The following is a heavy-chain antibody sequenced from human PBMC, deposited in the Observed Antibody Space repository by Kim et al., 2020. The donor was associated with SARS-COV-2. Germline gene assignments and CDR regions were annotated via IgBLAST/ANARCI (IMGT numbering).Heavy chain of an antibody. V-gene: IGHV3-74*01. CDR3: ARGGMGV. J-gene: IGHJ6*02. CDR2: DGSNT. Sequence: DGSNTHYAASVKGRFTISRDNAKNTLFLQMISLGAEDTATYYCARGGMGVWGQGPTVTVSS.